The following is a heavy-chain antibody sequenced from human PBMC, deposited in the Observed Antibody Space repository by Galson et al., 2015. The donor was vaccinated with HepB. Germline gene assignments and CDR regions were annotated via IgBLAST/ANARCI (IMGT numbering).Heavy chain of an antibody. CDR2: IWYDGSNK. CDR1: GFTFSSYG. Sequence: SLRLSCAASGFTFSSYGMHWVRQAPGKGLEWVAVIWYDGSNKYYADSVKGRFTISRDNSKNTLYLQMNSLRAEDTAVYYCARSEGDYRYYFDYWGQGSLVTVSS. V-gene: IGHV3-33*01. CDR3: ARSEGDYRYYFDY. D-gene: IGHD4-17*01. J-gene: IGHJ4*02.